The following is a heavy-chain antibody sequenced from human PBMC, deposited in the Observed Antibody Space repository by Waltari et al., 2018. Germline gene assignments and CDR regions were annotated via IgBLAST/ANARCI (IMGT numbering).Heavy chain of an antibody. V-gene: IGHV3-64*02. D-gene: IGHD6-13*01. Sequence: EVQLVASGEGLVQTGGSLRLSCAASGFTFSSYAMHWVRQAPGTGLEYVSAISSNGGRTYYADAVKGRFTISRDNSRNTLYLQMGSLRAEDMAVYYCARGGIAAGGSYYYYMDVWGKGTTVTVSS. J-gene: IGHJ6*03. CDR1: GFTFSSYA. CDR3: ARGGIAAGGSYYYYMDV. CDR2: ISSNGGRT.